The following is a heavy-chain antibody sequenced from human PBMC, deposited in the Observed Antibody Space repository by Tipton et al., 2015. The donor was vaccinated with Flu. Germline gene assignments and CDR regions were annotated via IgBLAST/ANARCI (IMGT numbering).Heavy chain of an antibody. J-gene: IGHJ4*02. D-gene: IGHD6-19*01. CDR2: ISGSGGST. CDR3: AKGDSSGWYGPDY. Sequence: SLRLSCAASGFTFSSYAMSWVRQAPGKGLEWVSAISGSGGSTYYADSVKGRFTISRDNSKNTLYLQMNSLRAEDTAVYYCAKGDSSGWYGPDYWGQGTLVTVSS. CDR1: GFTFSSYA. V-gene: IGHV3-23*01.